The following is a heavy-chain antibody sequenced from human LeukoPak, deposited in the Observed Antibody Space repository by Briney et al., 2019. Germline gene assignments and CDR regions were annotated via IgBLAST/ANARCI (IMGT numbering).Heavy chain of an antibody. V-gene: IGHV3-23*01. CDR3: AKVKWKLIGYFDY. Sequence: GGSLRLSCAASGFTFTSYAMSWVRQAPGKGLEWVSVLTGDGNTYYADSVKGRFTNSRDDSKNTLFLQMNSLRAEDTAVYFCAKVKWKLIGYFDYWGQGTLVIVSS. J-gene: IGHJ4*02. CDR2: LTGDGNT. CDR1: GFTFTSYA. D-gene: IGHD1-20*01.